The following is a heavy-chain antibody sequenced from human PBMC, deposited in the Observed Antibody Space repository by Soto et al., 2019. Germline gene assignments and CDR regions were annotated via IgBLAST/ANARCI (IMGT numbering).Heavy chain of an antibody. CDR1: GFTFSDYY. D-gene: IGHD5-18*01. V-gene: IGHV3-11*01. CDR2: ISSSGSSI. J-gene: IGHJ6*03. Sequence: QVQLVESGGGLVKPGGSLRLSCAASGFTFSDYYMSWIRQPPGKGLEWVSYISSSGSSIYYADAVRGRFTISRDNAKNSLYRQMNSRRAEDTAVSDWARDGAVTATDKTGYYYYCMDVSGKGTTVTFSS. CDR3: ARDGAVTATDKTGYYYYCMDV.